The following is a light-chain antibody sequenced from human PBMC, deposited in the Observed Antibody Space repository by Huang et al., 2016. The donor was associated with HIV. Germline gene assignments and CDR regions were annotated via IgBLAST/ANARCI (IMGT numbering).Light chain of an antibody. J-gene: IGKJ3*01. V-gene: IGKV1-27*01. Sequence: DIQMTQSLTSLSASVGDSVTITCRASQGIANYLAWYQQKPGKVPQLLIYASSTLQSGVPSQFSGSGSVTDFTLTISSLQPEDVATYYCQGYNSAPFTFGPGTKVDLK. CDR1: QGIANY. CDR2: ASS. CDR3: QGYNSAPFT.